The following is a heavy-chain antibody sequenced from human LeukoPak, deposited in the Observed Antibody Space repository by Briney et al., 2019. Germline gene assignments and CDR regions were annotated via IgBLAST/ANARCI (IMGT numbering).Heavy chain of an antibody. CDR1: GYTFTSYD. Sequence: ASVKVSCKASGYTFTSYDINWVRQATGQGLEWMGWMNPNSGNTGYAQKFQGRVTITRNTSISTAYMELSSLRSEDTAVYYCARGSSIAARYSWFDPWGQGTLVTVSS. J-gene: IGHJ5*02. CDR2: MNPNSGNT. CDR3: ARGSSIAARYSWFDP. D-gene: IGHD6-6*01. V-gene: IGHV1-8*03.